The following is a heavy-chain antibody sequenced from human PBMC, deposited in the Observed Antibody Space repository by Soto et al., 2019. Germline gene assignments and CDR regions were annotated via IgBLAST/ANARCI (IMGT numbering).Heavy chain of an antibody. CDR1: GYTFTSYY. CDR3: ARAAAGTELDDY. D-gene: IGHD6-13*01. V-gene: IGHV1-46*03. CDR2: INPSGGST. Sequence: ASVNVSCKASGYTFTSYYMHWVRQAPGQGLEWMGIINPSGGSTSYAQKFQGRVTMTRDTSTSTVYMELSSLRSEDTVVYYCARAAAGTELDDYWGQGTLVTVSS. J-gene: IGHJ4*02.